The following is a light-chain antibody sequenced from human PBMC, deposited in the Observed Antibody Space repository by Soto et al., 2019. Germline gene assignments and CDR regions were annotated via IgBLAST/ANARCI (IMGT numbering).Light chain of an antibody. J-gene: IGKJ1*01. CDR1: QTISSW. CDR2: TSS. Sequence: DIQMTQSPSTLSGSVGDRVTITCRASQTISSWLAWYQQKPGKVPKLLIYTSSTLQSGVPSRFSGSGSATEFTLTISSLQPDDFATYYCQQYTTYPWTFGQGTKVDIK. CDR3: QQYTTYPWT. V-gene: IGKV1-5*01.